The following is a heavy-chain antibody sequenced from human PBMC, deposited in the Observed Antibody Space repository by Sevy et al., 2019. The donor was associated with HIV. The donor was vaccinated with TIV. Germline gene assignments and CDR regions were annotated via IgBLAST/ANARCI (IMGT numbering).Heavy chain of an antibody. CDR2: IYHSGST. CDR1: GYSISSGYY. V-gene: IGHV4-38-2*01. CDR3: ASTTPW. Sequence: SETLTLTCAVSGYSISSGYYWGWIRQPPGKGLEWIGSIYHSGSTYYNPSLKSRVTISVDTSKNQFSLKLGSVTAADTAVYYCASTTPWWGQGTLVTVSS. J-gene: IGHJ4*02.